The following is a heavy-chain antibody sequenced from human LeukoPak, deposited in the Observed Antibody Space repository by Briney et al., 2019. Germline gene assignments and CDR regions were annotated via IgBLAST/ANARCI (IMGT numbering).Heavy chain of an antibody. J-gene: IGHJ1*01. CDR1: GYTFTSYG. CDR3: ARGVFGGGDSDEYFQH. CDR2: INPNSGGT. V-gene: IGHV1-2*02. Sequence: ASVKVSCKASGYTFTSYGISWVRQAPGQGLEWMGWINPNSGGTNYAQKFQGRVTMTRDTSISTAYMELSRLRSDDAAVYYCARGVFGGGDSDEYFQHWGQGTLVTVSS. D-gene: IGHD2-21*02.